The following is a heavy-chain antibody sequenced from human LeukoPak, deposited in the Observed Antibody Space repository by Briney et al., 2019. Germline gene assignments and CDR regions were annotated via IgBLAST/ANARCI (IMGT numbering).Heavy chain of an antibody. CDR1: GFTFSSYA. CDR3: TTGRDSYGLVDWFDP. V-gene: IGHV3-30-3*01. J-gene: IGHJ5*02. Sequence: GGSLRLSCAASGFTFSSYAMHWVRQAPGKGLEWVAVISYDGSNKYYADSVKGRFTISRDDSKNTLYLQMNSLKTEDTAVYYCTTGRDSYGLVDWFDPWGQGTLVTVSS. D-gene: IGHD5-18*01. CDR2: ISYDGSNK.